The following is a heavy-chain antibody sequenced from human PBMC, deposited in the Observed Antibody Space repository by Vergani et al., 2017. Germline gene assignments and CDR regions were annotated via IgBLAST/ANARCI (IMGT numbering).Heavy chain of an antibody. CDR1: GFTFSSYW. V-gene: IGHV3-7*01. CDR2: IKQDGSEK. Sequence: EVQLVESGGGLVQPGGSLRLSCAASGFTFSSYWMSWVRQAPGKGLEWVANIKQDGSEKYYVDSVKGRFTISRDNAKNSLYLQMNSLRAEDTAVYYCTRHETGTTQGVDYWGQGTLVTVSS. CDR3: TRHETGTTQGVDY. J-gene: IGHJ4*02. D-gene: IGHD1-7*01.